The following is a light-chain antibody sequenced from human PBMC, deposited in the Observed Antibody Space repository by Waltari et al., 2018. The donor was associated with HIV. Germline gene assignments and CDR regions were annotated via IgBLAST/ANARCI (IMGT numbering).Light chain of an antibody. CDR2: DGR. V-gene: IGLV3-21*02. J-gene: IGLJ3*02. CDR1: NIGTKS. CDR3: QVWDGSSDHWV. Sequence: SYVLTQPPSVSVAPGQTARITCGGDNIGTKSVHWYQPNPGQAPVLVVYDGRDRPSGVPERFSGSNAGNTATLTVSRFEVGDEADYYCQVWDGSSDHWVFGGGTKLTVL.